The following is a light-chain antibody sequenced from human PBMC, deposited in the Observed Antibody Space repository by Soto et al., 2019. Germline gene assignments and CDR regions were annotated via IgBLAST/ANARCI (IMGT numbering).Light chain of an antibody. CDR3: QHRSNWPRT. V-gene: IGKV3-11*01. Sequence: EIVXTXSPAXLSXSXGERATLSCRASQSVSTYLAWYQQKPGQAPRLLIYDASNRATGIPARFSGSGSGTDFTLTISSLEPEDFAVYYCQHRSNWPRTFGQGTKLEIK. CDR2: DAS. J-gene: IGKJ2*01. CDR1: QSVSTY.